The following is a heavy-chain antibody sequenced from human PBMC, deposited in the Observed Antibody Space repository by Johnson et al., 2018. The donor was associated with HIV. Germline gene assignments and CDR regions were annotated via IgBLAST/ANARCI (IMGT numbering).Heavy chain of an antibody. CDR1: GFTFSSYA. J-gene: IGHJ3*02. CDR3: ARAGPAESGTARVAFDI. Sequence: VQLVESGGGLVQPGGSMRLSCAASGFTFSSYAMHWVRQAPGKGLEYVSAISSNGGSTYYANSVKGRLTISRDNSKNTLYRQMGSLRAEDMAVYYCARAGPAESGTARVAFDILGQGTMVTVSS. V-gene: IGHV3-64*01. CDR2: ISSNGGST. D-gene: IGHD5-18*01.